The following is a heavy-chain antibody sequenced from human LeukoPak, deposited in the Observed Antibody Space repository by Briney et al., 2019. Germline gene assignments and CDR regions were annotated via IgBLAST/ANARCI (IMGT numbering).Heavy chain of an antibody. Sequence: GGSLRLSCAASGFTFSSYSMNWVRQAPGKGLEWDSSISSSSSYIYYADSVKGRFTISRDNAKNSLYLQTNSLRAEDTAVYYCAREAGGAFDIWGRGTMVTVSS. J-gene: IGHJ3*02. CDR3: AREAGGAFDI. V-gene: IGHV3-21*01. D-gene: IGHD1-26*01. CDR1: GFTFSSYS. CDR2: ISSSSSYI.